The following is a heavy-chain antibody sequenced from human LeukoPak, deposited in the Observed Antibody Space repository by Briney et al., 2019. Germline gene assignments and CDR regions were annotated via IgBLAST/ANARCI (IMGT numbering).Heavy chain of an antibody. CDR3: ARSTGYSGYAY. J-gene: IGHJ4*02. Sequence: GGSLRLSCAASGLTFSSYSMNWVRQAPGKGLEWVSYISGSGYTIYYAASVKGRFTISRDNAKNSLYLQMNSLRAEDTAVYYCARSTGYSGYAYWGQGTLVTVSS. V-gene: IGHV3-48*01. CDR1: GLTFSSYS. CDR2: ISGSGYTI. D-gene: IGHD5-12*01.